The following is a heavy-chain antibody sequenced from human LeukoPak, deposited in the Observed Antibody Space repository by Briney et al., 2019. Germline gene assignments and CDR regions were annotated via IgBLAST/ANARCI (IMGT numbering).Heavy chain of an antibody. CDR1: GGSISSYY. J-gene: IGHJ4*02. CDR3: ARQAPEYYYDSSGYLDY. CDR2: IYTSGST. D-gene: IGHD3-22*01. V-gene: IGHV4-4*07. Sequence: PSETLSLTCTVSGGSISSYYWSWIRQPAGKGLEWIGRIYTSGSTNYNPSLKSRVTMSVDTSKNQFSLKLSSVTAADTAVYYCARQAPEYYYDSSGYLDYWGQGTLVTVSS.